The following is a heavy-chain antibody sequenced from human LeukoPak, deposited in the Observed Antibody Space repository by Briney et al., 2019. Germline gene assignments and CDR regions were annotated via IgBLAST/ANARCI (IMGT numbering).Heavy chain of an antibody. Sequence: GGSLRLSCAASGFSFSRYDIHWVRQAPGKGLEWVAFIRYDGSNKNYADSVKGRFTVSRDNSKNTLYLQMNSLRAEDTAVYHCAKRVSYSSSAAYFDSWGQGTLVTVSS. J-gene: IGHJ4*02. CDR3: AKRVSYSSSAAYFDS. V-gene: IGHV3-30*02. CDR2: IRYDGSNK. D-gene: IGHD6-6*01. CDR1: GFSFSRYD.